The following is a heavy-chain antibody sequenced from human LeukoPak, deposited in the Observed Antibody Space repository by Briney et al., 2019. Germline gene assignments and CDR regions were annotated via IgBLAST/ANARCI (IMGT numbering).Heavy chain of an antibody. CDR3: AKAVTVTTPKATYYYYMDV. Sequence: GGSLRLSCEVSGLTFSSYAMNWVRQAPGKGLEWVSGISGSGSSTYYADSVKGRFTISRDNSKNSLYLQMNSLRAEDTAVYYCAKAVTVTTPKATYYYYMDVWGGGTTVTISS. D-gene: IGHD4-17*01. V-gene: IGHV3-23*01. CDR1: GLTFSSYA. CDR2: ISGSGSST. J-gene: IGHJ6*03.